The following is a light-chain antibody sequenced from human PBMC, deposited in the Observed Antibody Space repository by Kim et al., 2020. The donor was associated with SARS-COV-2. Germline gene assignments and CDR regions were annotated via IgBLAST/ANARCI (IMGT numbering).Light chain of an antibody. CDR2: KFS. V-gene: IGKV2-30*01. J-gene: IGKJ1*01. CDR1: RSLVYSDGNTY. Sequence: PASISCSSSRSLVYSDGNTYFSWFHQRPGQSPRRLVYKFSSQDSGVPDRFSGSGSGTDFTLKISRVEAEDVGIYYCMQGTHWPPTFGQGTKVDIK. CDR3: MQGTHWPPT.